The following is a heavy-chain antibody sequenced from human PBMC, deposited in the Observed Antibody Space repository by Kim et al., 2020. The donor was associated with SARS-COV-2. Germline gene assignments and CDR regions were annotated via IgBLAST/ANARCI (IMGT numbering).Heavy chain of an antibody. CDR3: ARGRWGMSVAARREHYFDY. CDR2: INHSGST. Sequence: SETLSLTCAVYGGSFSGYYWSWIRQPPGKGLEWIGEINHSGSTNYNPSLKSRVTISVDTSKNQFSLKLSSVTAADTAVYYCARGRWGMSVAARREHYFDYCGQGTLVTVSS. J-gene: IGHJ4*02. D-gene: IGHD6-6*01. CDR1: GGSFSGYY. V-gene: IGHV4-34*01.